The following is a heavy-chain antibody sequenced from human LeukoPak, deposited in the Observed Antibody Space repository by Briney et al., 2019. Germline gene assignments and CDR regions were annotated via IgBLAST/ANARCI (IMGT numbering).Heavy chain of an antibody. CDR3: ARNFYASSGYYLDDCYFDF. V-gene: IGHV4-39*07. D-gene: IGHD3-22*01. CDR1: GASIISDTYY. J-gene: IGHJ4*02. Sequence: KPSETLSLTCTVSGASIISDTYYWGWIRQPPGKGLEWIGSIYYSGSTYYSPSLKSRVTMSVDTSTNQFSLKLISVTAADTALYYCARNFYASSGYYLDDCYFDFWGQGTLVTVSS. CDR2: IYYSGST.